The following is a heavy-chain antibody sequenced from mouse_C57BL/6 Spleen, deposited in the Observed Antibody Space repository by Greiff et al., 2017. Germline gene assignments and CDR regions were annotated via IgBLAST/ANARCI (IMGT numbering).Heavy chain of an antibody. CDR1: GYTFTSYW. D-gene: IGHD2-1*01. V-gene: IGHV1-52*01. Sequence: QVQLQQPGAELVRPGSSVKLSCKASGYTFTSYWMHWVKQRPIQGLEWIGNIDPSDSETHYNQKFKDKATLTVDKSSSTAYMQLSSLTSEDSAVYYCARSGNYGGGFDYWGQGTTLTVSS. CDR2: IDPSDSET. J-gene: IGHJ2*01. CDR3: ARSGNYGGGFDY.